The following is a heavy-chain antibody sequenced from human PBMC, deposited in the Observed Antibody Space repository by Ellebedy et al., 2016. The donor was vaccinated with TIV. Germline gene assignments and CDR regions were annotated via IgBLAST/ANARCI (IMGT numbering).Heavy chain of an antibody. D-gene: IGHD1-26*01. CDR1: GFTFGSYT. V-gene: IGHV3-23*01. CDR3: AKDKSSSGNYFGYFDN. Sequence: GESLKISXAASGFTFGSYTMSWVRQAPGKGLEWVSSISIGGGSIYYADSVKGRFTISRDNAQNTVHLQMNSLRADDTAIYYCAKDKSSSGNYFGYFDNWGQGTLVTVSS. J-gene: IGHJ4*02. CDR2: ISIGGGSI.